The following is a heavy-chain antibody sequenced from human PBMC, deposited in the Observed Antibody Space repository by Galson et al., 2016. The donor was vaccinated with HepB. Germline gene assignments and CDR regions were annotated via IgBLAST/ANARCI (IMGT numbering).Heavy chain of an antibody. Sequence: SLRLSCAASGFTFSTTYAMSWVRQAPGKGLEWVAIMSYDGSSQFYAASVKGRFTISRDNSKNTLYLQMNSLRAADTAVYYCARDQVRWYSSGWYRGGFDYWGQGTLVTVSS. CDR3: ARDQVRWYSSGWYRGGFDY. D-gene: IGHD6-19*01. CDR1: GFTFSTTYA. V-gene: IGHV3-30*14. CDR2: MSYDGSSQ. J-gene: IGHJ4*02.